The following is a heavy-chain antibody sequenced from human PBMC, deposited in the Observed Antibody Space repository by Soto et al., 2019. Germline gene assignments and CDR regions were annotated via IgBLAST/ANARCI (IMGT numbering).Heavy chain of an antibody. CDR2: ISSSSSYI. CDR3: ARDGAAGYCSSTSRIRPPYYYYYGMDV. V-gene: IGHV3-21*01. D-gene: IGHD2-2*01. CDR1: GFTFSSYS. Sequence: PGGSLRLSCAASGFTFSSYSMNWVRQAPGKGLEWVSSISSSSSYIYYADSVKGRCTISRDNAKNSLYLQMNSLRAEDTAVYYCARDGAAGYCSSTSRIRPPYYYYYGMDVWGQGTMVTAS. J-gene: IGHJ6*02.